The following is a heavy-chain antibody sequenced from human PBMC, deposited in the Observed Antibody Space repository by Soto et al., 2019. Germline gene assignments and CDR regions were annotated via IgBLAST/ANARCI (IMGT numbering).Heavy chain of an antibody. CDR3: PSSSLYGLDV. Sequence: SETRSLTCSVCGGSIRSGYYYWSWIRQPPGKGLEWIGNIYYSGNTYCNPSLKSRRIISIDTSKNQCSLKVGSVTAADTAVYYCPSSSLYGLDVWGQGTTVTVSS. J-gene: IGHJ6*02. V-gene: IGHV4-30-4*01. CDR1: GGSIRSGYYY. CDR2: IYYSGNT.